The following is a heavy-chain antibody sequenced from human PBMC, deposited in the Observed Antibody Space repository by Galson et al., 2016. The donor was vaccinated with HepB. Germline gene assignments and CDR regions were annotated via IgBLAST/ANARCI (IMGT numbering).Heavy chain of an antibody. Sequence: SLRLSCAGSGFTFGDYAMSWFRQAPGKGLEWVAFIRSKTYGGTTEYAASVKGRFTISRDDSKSIAYLQMNSLKTEDTAVYYCTKDSSGYYLGDYWGQGTLVTVSS. D-gene: IGHD3-22*01. CDR3: TKDSSGYYLGDY. V-gene: IGHV3-49*03. CDR2: IRSKTYGGTT. CDR1: GFTFGDYA. J-gene: IGHJ4*02.